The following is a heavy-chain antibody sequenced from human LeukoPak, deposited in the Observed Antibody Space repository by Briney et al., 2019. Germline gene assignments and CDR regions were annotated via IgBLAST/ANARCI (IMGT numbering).Heavy chain of an antibody. Sequence: SVKVSCEASGGTFSSYAISWVRQAPGQGLEWMGRIIPIFGTANYAQKFQGRVTITTDESTSTAYMELSSLRSEDTAVYYCARDQGGKGGRNYYYYMDVWGKGTTVTVSS. CDR1: GGTFSSYA. CDR3: ARDQGGKGGRNYYYYMDV. D-gene: IGHD4-23*01. V-gene: IGHV1-69*05. CDR2: IIPIFGTA. J-gene: IGHJ6*03.